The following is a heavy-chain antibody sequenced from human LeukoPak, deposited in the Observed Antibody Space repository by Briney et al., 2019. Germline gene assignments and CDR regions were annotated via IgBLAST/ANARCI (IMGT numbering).Heavy chain of an antibody. V-gene: IGHV3-30*18. D-gene: IGHD1-26*01. CDR1: GFTFSSYG. CDR3: AKGADESSSWPRTVGATGKWDY. J-gene: IGHJ4*02. Sequence: HPGGSLRLSCAASGFTFSSYGMHWVRQAPGKGLEWVAVISYDGSNKYYADSVKGRFTISRDNSKNTLYLQMNGLRAEDTAVYYCAKGADESSSWPRTVGATGKWDYWGQGTLVTVSS. CDR2: ISYDGSNK.